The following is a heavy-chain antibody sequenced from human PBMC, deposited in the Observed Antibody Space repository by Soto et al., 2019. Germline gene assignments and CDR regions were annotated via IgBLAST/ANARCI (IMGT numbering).Heavy chain of an antibody. Sequence: QVQLVESGGGVVQPGRSLRLSCTASGFSFSSYGMHWVRQAPGKGLEWVAITWSDESRKYYADSVKGRFTISRDNSKNTVFLQMDSLRAEDTALCYCARGRPGPVPTIPLLDNWGQGTLVTVSS. CDR1: GFSFSSYG. J-gene: IGHJ4*02. V-gene: IGHV3-33*01. CDR3: ARGRPGPVPTIPLLDN. D-gene: IGHD2-2*01. CDR2: TWSDESRK.